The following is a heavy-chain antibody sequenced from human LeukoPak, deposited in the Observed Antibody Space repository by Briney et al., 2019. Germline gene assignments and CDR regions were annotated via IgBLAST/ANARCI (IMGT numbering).Heavy chain of an antibody. J-gene: IGHJ4*02. Sequence: SETLSLTCTVSGGSVSSSNWWSWVRQPPGKGLEWIGEIYHSGSTNYNPSLKSRVTISVDKSKNQFSLKLSSVTAADTAVYYCARDGSGSGPKFDYWGQGTLVTVSS. CDR3: ARDGSGSGPKFDY. V-gene: IGHV4-4*02. CDR1: GGSVSSSNW. CDR2: IYHSGST. D-gene: IGHD3-10*01.